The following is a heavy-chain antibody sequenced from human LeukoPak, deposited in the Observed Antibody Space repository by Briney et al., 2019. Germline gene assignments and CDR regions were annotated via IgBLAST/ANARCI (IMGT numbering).Heavy chain of an antibody. CDR3: ARVGAYCGGDCEDAFDI. J-gene: IGHJ3*02. D-gene: IGHD2-21*01. CDR2: ISAYNGNT. V-gene: IGHV1-18*01. CDR1: GGTFSSYA. Sequence: ASVTVSCKASGGTFSSYAISWVRQAPGQGLEWMGWISAYNGNTNYAQKLQGRVTMTTDTSTSTAYMELRSLRSDDTAVYYCARVGAYCGGDCEDAFDIWGQGTMVTVSS.